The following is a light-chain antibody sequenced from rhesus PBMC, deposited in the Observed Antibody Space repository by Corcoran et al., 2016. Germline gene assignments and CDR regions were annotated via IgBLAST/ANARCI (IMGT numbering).Light chain of an antibody. CDR3: LQNSNWPLS. J-gene: IGKJ2*01. V-gene: IGKV3-24*01. CDR2: GAS. CDR1: QSVNSA. Sequence: EVVMTQSPATLSLSPGERATLSCRASQSVNSALAWYQQKPGQSPRLNIEGASDRAAGIPDRFIGSGSGTDSTLTISSLKPEDVAVYYCLQNSNWPLSFGRGTKVEIK.